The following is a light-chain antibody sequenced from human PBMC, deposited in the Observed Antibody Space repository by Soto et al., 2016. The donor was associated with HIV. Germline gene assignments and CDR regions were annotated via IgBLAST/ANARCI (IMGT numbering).Light chain of an antibody. CDR1: QSISNY. V-gene: IGKV1-39*01. J-gene: IGKJ1*01. CDR2: ATS. CDR3: QQSHSPPRT. Sequence: DIQMTQSPPSLSASVGDRVTITCRASQSISNYLNWYQQKPGKAPKVLISATSDLRSGVPSRFSGSRSGREFTLTISSLQPEDFATYYCQQSHSPPRTFGQGTKVEIK.